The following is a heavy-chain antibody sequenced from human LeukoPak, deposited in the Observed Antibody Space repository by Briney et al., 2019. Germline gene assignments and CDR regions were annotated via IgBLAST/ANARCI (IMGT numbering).Heavy chain of an antibody. D-gene: IGHD3-16*02. V-gene: IGHV3-30*03. CDR1: GLNFKNYV. Sequence: PGTSLRLSCTASGLNFKNYVMNWVRQAPGKGLEWVASISYDGSTEYYTDSVKGRFTISRDNAKNSLYLQMNSLRAEDTAVYYCARADYDYVWGSYRYYYYYYMDVWGKGTTVT. CDR3: ARADYDYVWGSYRYYYYYYMDV. CDR2: ISYDGSTE. J-gene: IGHJ6*03.